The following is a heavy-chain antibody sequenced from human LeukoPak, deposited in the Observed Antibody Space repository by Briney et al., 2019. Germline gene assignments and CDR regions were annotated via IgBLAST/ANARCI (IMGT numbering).Heavy chain of an antibody. J-gene: IGHJ3*02. D-gene: IGHD3-22*01. Sequence: SETLSLTCTVSGASFTSGPYYWSWIRQPAGKGLEWIGRIYTSGSTNYNPSLKSRVTMSVDTSKNQFSLKLSSVTAADTAVYYCAREGYYYDSSGYYVPHAFDIWGQGTMVTVSS. CDR1: GASFTSGPYY. CDR3: AREGYYYDSSGYYVPHAFDI. CDR2: IYTSGST. V-gene: IGHV4-61*02.